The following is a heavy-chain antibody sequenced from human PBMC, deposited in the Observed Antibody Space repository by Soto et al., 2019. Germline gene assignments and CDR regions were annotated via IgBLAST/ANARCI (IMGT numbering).Heavy chain of an antibody. D-gene: IGHD1-26*01. Sequence: QVQLMQSGAEVGKSGASVKVSCKASGYTFSDYFIQWLRQAPGQGLEWVAWINPKTAATNYAKKFQDRVTVTSDTSFSTAYLELTRLRPDDTALYYCARIKWGLDYYSGMDVWGQGTAVSVTS. J-gene: IGHJ6*02. CDR3: ARIKWGLDYYSGMDV. CDR1: GYTFSDYF. CDR2: INPKTAAT. V-gene: IGHV1-2*02.